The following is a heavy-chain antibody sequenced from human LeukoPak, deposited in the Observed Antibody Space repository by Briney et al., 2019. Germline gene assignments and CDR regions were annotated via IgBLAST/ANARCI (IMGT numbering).Heavy chain of an antibody. Sequence: ASVKVSCKASGYTFTSYGISWVRQAPGQGLEWMGWITTYNGNTNYAQNLQGRVTMTTDTSTSTAYMELRSLRSDDTAVYYCARDHKQTWRIIAAADYFDYWGQGTLVTVSS. J-gene: IGHJ4*02. CDR3: ARDHKQTWRIIAAADYFDY. CDR2: ITTYNGNT. CDR1: GYTFTSYG. D-gene: IGHD6-13*01. V-gene: IGHV1-18*01.